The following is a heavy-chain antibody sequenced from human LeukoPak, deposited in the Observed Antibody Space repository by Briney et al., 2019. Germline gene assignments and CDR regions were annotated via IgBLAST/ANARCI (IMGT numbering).Heavy chain of an antibody. CDR1: GYSFTSYW. J-gene: IGHJ4*02. Sequence: GESLKISCKGSGYSFTSYWIGWVRQMPGKGLEWMGIIYPGDSDTRYSPSFQGQVTISADKPIITAYLQWSSLKASDTAMYYCARQGYDVLTGYRAPPDYWGQGTLVTVSS. CDR2: IYPGDSDT. CDR3: ARQGYDVLTGYRAPPDY. D-gene: IGHD3-9*01. V-gene: IGHV5-51*01.